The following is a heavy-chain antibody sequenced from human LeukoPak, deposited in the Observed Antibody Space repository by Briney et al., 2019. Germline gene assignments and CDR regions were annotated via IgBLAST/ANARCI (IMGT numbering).Heavy chain of an antibody. J-gene: IGHJ4*02. CDR3: AKEKSSGWDSPFDY. Sequence: GRSLRLSCAASGFTFSSYGMHWVRQAPGKGLEWVAVISYDGSNKYYADSVKGRFTISRDNSKNTLYLQMNSLRAEDTAVYYCAKEKSSGWDSPFDYWGQGTLVTVSS. D-gene: IGHD6-19*01. CDR1: GFTFSSYG. V-gene: IGHV3-30*18. CDR2: ISYDGSNK.